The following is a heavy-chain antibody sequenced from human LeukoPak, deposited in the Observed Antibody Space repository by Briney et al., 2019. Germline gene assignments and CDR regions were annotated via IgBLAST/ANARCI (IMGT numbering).Heavy chain of an antibody. CDR3: GRAKRGWGSSYFDS. CDR1: GFTFSSYS. CDR2: ISSSSSYI. J-gene: IGHJ4*02. Sequence: GGSLRLSCAASGFTFSSYSMNWVRQAPGKGLEWVSSISSSSSYIYYADSVKGRFTISRDNAKNSLYLQMNSLRAEDTAVYYCGRAKRGWGSSYFDSGGQGTLVTVSS. D-gene: IGHD3-16*01. V-gene: IGHV3-21*01.